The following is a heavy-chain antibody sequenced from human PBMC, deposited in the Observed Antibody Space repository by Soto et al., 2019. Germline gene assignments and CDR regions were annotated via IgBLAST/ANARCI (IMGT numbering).Heavy chain of an antibody. CDR2: IDPSDSYT. CDR3: AKAYFVWSSEQPYYFDY. J-gene: IGHJ4*02. Sequence: HGESLKISCKGSRYSFTSYWISWVRQMPGKGLEWMGRIDPSDSYTNYSPSFQGRFTISRDNSKSTLYLQMNSLRAEDTAVYYCAKAYFVWSSEQPYYFDYWGQGTLVTVSS. D-gene: IGHD3-16*01. CDR1: RYSFTSYW. V-gene: IGHV5-10-1*04.